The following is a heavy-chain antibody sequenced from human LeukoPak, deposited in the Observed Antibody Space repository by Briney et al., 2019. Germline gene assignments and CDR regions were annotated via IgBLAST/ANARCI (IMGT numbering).Heavy chain of an antibody. D-gene: IGHD3-22*01. V-gene: IGHV1-46*01. Sequence: ASVKLSCKASGYTFTSYYMHWVRQAPGQGLEWMGIINPSGGSTSYAQKFQGRVTMTRDMSTSTVYMELSSLRSEDTAVYYCARSAGYYDRSAYHDAFDIWGQGTMVTVSS. CDR3: ARSAGYYDRSAYHDAFDI. CDR1: GYTFTSYY. J-gene: IGHJ3*02. CDR2: INPSGGST.